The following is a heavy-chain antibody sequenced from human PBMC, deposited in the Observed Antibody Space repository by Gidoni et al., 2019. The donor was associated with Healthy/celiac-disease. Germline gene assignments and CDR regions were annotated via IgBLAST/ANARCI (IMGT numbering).Heavy chain of an antibody. J-gene: IGHJ5*02. CDR2: IYWDDDK. CDR1: GISLITSGVG. CDR3: AHNRIAAAGNWFDP. D-gene: IGHD6-13*01. V-gene: IGHV2-5*02. Sequence: QNTLKEAGPTLVKPTQNLTLTPTLSGISLITSGVGVGWIRQPPGKALEWLALIYWDDDKRYSPSLKSRLTITKDTSKNQVVLTMTNMDPVDTATYYCAHNRIAAAGNWFDPWGQGTLVTVSS.